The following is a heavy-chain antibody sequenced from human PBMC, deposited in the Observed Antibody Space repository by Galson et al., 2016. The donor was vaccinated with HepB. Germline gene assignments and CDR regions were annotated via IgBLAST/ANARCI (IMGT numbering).Heavy chain of an antibody. CDR1: GYTYKTYG. CDR2: LAASNGNT. V-gene: IGHV1-18*01. D-gene: IGHD2-21*02. CDR3: ARTPYCGGDCSDF. J-gene: IGHJ4*02. Sequence: SVKVSCKASGYTYKTYGITWVRQAPGQGLEWMGWLAASNGNTIYGQNFQGRVTMTTDTSTSTPYMELRSLRSDDTAVYYCARTPYCGGDCSDFWGQGTLVTVSS.